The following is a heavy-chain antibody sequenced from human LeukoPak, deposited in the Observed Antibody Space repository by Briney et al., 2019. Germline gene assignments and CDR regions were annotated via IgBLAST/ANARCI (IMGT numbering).Heavy chain of an antibody. D-gene: IGHD1-26*01. CDR3: ARGDPGNYFDY. CDR1: GFTVSSNH. V-gene: IGHV3-66*02. J-gene: IGHJ4*02. CDR2: IYSGGST. Sequence: GGSLRLSCATSGFTVSSNHMSWVRQAPGKGLEWVSVIYSGGSTYYADSVKGRFTISRDNSKNTLYLQMNSLRAEDTAVYYCARGDPGNYFDYWGQGTLVTVSS.